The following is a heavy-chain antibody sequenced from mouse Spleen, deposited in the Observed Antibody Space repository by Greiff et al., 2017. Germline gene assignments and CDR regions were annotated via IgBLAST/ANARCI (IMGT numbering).Heavy chain of an antibody. CDR1: GYTFTDYE. J-gene: IGHJ2*01. Sequence: VQLQQSGAELVRPGASVTLSCKASGYTFTDYEMHWVKQTPVHGLEWIGAIDPETGGTAYNQKFKGKAILTADKSSSTAYMELRSLTSEDSAVYYCTSTVVAPYYFDYWGQGTTLTVSS. V-gene: IGHV1-15*01. D-gene: IGHD1-1*01. CDR3: TSTVVAPYYFDY. CDR2: IDPETGGT.